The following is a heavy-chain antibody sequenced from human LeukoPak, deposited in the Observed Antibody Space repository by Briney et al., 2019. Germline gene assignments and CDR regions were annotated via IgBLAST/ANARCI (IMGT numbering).Heavy chain of an antibody. D-gene: IGHD3-16*01. CDR3: AGGIGGYYYYYMDV. Sequence: ASVKVSCKASGGTFSSYAISWVRQAPGQGLEWMGGIIPIFGTANYAQKFQGRVTITADESTSTAYMELSSLRSEDTAVYYCAGGIGGYYYYYMDVWGKGTTVTVSS. J-gene: IGHJ6*03. CDR2: IIPIFGTA. V-gene: IGHV1-69*13. CDR1: GGTFSSYA.